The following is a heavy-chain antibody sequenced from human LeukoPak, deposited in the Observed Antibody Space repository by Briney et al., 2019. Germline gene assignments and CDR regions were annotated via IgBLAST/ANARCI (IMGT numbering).Heavy chain of an antibody. D-gene: IGHD6-25*01. CDR1: GFIFSSFA. CDR3: ARDRVLAAGLDN. V-gene: IGHV3-30*04. J-gene: IGHJ4*02. CDR2: ISYDGSDK. Sequence: GRSLRLSCAASGFIFSSFAMHWVRQAPVKGLEWVAVISYDGSDKHYADSVKGRFTISRDNSKNTLYLQMNSLRTEDTAVYYCARDRVLAAGLDNWGQGTPVTVSS.